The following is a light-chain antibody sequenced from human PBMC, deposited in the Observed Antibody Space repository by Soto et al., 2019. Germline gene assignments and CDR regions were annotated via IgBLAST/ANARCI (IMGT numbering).Light chain of an antibody. J-gene: IGKJ1*01. CDR1: QAFRSSF. V-gene: IGKV3-20*01. CDR2: AAS. CDR3: QEYGSSPT. Sequence: VLTQSPGTLSLSPGERATLSCRASQAFRSSFLAWYQQKPGQASRLLMYAASNRATGIPDRFSGSGSGTEFTLTISRLEPEDFAVYYCQEYGSSPTFGQGTKVEIK.